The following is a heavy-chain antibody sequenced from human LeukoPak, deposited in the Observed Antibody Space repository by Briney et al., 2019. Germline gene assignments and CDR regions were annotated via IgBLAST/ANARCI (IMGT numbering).Heavy chain of an antibody. CDR2: LSYDGNNE. CDR1: GFTFSVFA. Sequence: PGRSLRLSCAASGFTFSVFAMHWVRQAPGKGLEWVAGLSYDGNNEYSADSVKGRFTISRDNSKNTLYLQMNSLRAEDTAVYYCAGGYSSSWYFNWGQGTLVTVSS. CDR3: AGGYSSSWYFN. D-gene: IGHD6-13*01. J-gene: IGHJ4*02. V-gene: IGHV3-30-3*01.